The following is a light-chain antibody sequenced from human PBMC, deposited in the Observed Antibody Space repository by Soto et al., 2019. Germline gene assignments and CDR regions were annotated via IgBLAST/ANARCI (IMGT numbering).Light chain of an antibody. CDR2: DVS. Sequence: QSVLTQPASVSGSPGGSITISCTGTSSEVGGYNYVSWYQHHPGKAPKLMIFDVSNRPSGVSNRFSGSKSGNTASLTISGLQPEDEADYYCSSYTTSNTRQIVFGTGTKVTVL. CDR1: SSEVGGYNY. CDR3: SSYTTSNTRQIV. J-gene: IGLJ1*01. V-gene: IGLV2-14*03.